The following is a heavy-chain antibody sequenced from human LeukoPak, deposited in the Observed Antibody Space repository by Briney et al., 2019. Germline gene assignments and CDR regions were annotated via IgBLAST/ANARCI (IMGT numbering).Heavy chain of an antibody. J-gene: IGHJ5*02. CDR3: ARMVTRDNWFDP. CDR1: GGSISSYY. D-gene: IGHD4-23*01. Sequence: PSETLSLTCTVSGGSISSYYWSWIRQPPGKGLEWIGYIYYSGSTNYNPSLKSRVTISVDTSKNQFSLKLSSVTAADTAVHYCARMVTRDNWFDPWGQGTLVTVSS. CDR2: IYYSGST. V-gene: IGHV4-59*01.